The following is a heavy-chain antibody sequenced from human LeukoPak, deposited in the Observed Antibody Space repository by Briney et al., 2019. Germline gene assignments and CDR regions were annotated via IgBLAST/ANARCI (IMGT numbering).Heavy chain of an antibody. CDR1: GGSFSGYY. V-gene: IGHV4-34*01. J-gene: IGHJ4*02. D-gene: IGHD6-19*01. CDR2: INHSGST. CDR3: ARGHLLSGWYNDY. Sequence: SETLSLTCAVYGGSFSGYYWSWIHQPPGKGLEWIGEINHSGSTNYNPSLKSRVTISVDTSKNQFSLKLSSVTAADTAVYYCARGHLLSGWYNDYWGQGTLVTVSS.